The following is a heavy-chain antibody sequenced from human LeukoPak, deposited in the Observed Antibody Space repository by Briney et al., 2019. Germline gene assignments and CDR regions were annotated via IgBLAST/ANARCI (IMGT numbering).Heavy chain of an antibody. J-gene: IGHJ4*02. Sequence: PGRSLRLSCAASGFTFSSYGMHWVRQAPGKGLEWVAVISYDGSNKYYADSVKGRFTISRDNSKNTLYLQMNSLRAEDTAVYYCAKDKAARYSYGSYYFDYWGQGTLVTVSS. CDR1: GFTFSSYG. D-gene: IGHD5-18*01. CDR2: ISYDGSNK. V-gene: IGHV3-30*18. CDR3: AKDKAARYSYGSYYFDY.